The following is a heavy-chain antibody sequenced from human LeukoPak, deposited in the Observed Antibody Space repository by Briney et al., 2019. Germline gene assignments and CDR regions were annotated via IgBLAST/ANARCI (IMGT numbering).Heavy chain of an antibody. J-gene: IGHJ3*01. D-gene: IGHD6-13*01. Sequence: ASVKVSCKASGYTFTGYYMHWVRQAPGQGLEWMGRINPNSGGTNYAQKFQGRVTMTRDTSISTAYMELSRLRSDDTAVYYCASDLYSSSWYGAFDVWGQGTMVTVSS. CDR2: INPNSGGT. CDR1: GYTFTGYY. V-gene: IGHV1-2*02. CDR3: ASDLYSSSWYGAFDV.